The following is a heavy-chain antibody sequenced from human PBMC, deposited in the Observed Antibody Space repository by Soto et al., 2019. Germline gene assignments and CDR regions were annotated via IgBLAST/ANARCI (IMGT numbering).Heavy chain of an antibody. D-gene: IGHD3-22*01. J-gene: IGHJ3*02. CDR2: IYYSGST. CDR1: GGSISSGGYY. Sequence: QVQLQESGPGLVKPSQTLSLTCTVSGGSISSGGYYWSWIRQHPGKGLEWIGYIYYSGSTYYNPSLKSRVTISVDTSKNQFCLKLSSVTAADTAVYYCASLDSSGGDAFEIWGQGTMVTVSS. V-gene: IGHV4-31*03. CDR3: ASLDSSGGDAFEI.